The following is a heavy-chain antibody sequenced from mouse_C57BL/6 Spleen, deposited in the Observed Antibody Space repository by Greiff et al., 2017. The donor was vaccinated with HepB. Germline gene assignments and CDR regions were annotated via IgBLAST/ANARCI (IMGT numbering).Heavy chain of an antibody. CDR2: IHPNSGST. CDR1: GYTFTSYW. Sequence: VQLQQPGAELVKPGASVKLSCKASGYTFTSYWMHWVKQRPGQGLEWIGMIHPNSGSTNYNEKFKSKATLTVDKSYSTAYMQLSSLTSEDSAVYYCLITAEVFAYWGQGTLVTVSS. D-gene: IGHD1-1*01. J-gene: IGHJ3*01. CDR3: LITAEVFAY. V-gene: IGHV1-64*01.